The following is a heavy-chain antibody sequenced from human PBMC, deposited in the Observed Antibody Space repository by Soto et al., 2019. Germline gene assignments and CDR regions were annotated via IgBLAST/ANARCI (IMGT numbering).Heavy chain of an antibody. CDR3: AKVLYGGNFGWQPPDY. CDR1: GFTFSSYG. CDR2: ISYDGSKK. D-gene: IGHD4-17*01. V-gene: IGHV3-30*18. J-gene: IGHJ4*02. Sequence: QVQLVESGGGVVQPGRSLRLSCAASGFTFSSYGMHWVRQAPGKGLEWVAVISYDGSKKYYADSVKGRFTISRDNSKNTLYLQMNSLRAEDTAVYYCAKVLYGGNFGWQPPDYWGQGTLVTVSS.